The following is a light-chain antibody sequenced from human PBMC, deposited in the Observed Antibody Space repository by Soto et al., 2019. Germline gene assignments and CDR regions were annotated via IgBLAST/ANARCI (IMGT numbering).Light chain of an antibody. CDR3: QLNDSYWT. CDR2: GAS. V-gene: IGKV1-5*01. J-gene: IGKJ1*01. Sequence: DISMTQSPSTLSASVGERVTITCRASQSIRRWLVWYQQKPGKAPQLLIYGASRLESRVPSRFRGSGSETELTLTISDLQPDDIAYYYHQLNDSYWTFGPGTKVEIK. CDR1: QSIRRW.